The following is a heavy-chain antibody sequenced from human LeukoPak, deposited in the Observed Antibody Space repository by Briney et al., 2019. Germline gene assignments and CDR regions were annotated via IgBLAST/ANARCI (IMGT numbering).Heavy chain of an antibody. Sequence: GGSLRLSCVASGFTFNDFWMSWIRQAPGRGLEWVVNINQDGSENYYVDSMKGRFTSSRDNAKNSVYLQMSGLTVDDTAVYYCARSSWGSSTNSWGQGTLVIVSS. J-gene: IGHJ4*02. CDR3: ARSSWGSSTNS. CDR1: GFTFNDFW. D-gene: IGHD3-16*01. CDR2: INQDGSEN. V-gene: IGHV3-7*01.